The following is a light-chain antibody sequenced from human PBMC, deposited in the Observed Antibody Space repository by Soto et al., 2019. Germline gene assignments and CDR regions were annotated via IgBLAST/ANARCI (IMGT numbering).Light chain of an antibody. CDR1: QTVSDNS. V-gene: IGKV3-20*01. Sequence: EIVLTQSPGTLSLSPGERAAISCRASQTVSDNSLAWYQQKPGQTPRLLIYGASSRATGIPDRFSGSGSGADFTLTISRLEPEDFAVYYCQQYATSPYAFGQGTKLEI. CDR2: GAS. J-gene: IGKJ2*01. CDR3: QQYATSPYA.